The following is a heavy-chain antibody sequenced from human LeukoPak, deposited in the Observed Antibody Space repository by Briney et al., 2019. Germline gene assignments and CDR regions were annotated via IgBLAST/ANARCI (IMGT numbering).Heavy chain of an antibody. CDR1: GFTFSSYA. Sequence: GGSLRLSCAASGFTFSSYAMSWVRQAPGKGLEWVSSISGSGGSIYYADSVKGRFTISRDNSKSTLYLQMNSLRAEDTAIYYCAKEAVAAAGPSDYWGQGTLVTVSS. D-gene: IGHD6-13*01. CDR3: AKEAVAAAGPSDY. V-gene: IGHV3-23*01. CDR2: ISGSGGSI. J-gene: IGHJ4*02.